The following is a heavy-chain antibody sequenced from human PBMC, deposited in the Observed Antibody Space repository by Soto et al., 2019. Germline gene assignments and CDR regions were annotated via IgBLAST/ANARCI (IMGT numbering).Heavy chain of an antibody. V-gene: IGHV1-2*02. CDR1: GYTFTSYY. Sequence: GASVKVSCKASGYTFTSYYMHWVRQAPGQGLEWMGRINPNSGGTSYAQKFQGRVTMTRDTSTSTAYMELSRLRSDDTAVYYCARGRLGDWVDPWGQGTLVTVSS. CDR2: INPNSGGT. D-gene: IGHD1-26*01. CDR3: ARGRLGDWVDP. J-gene: IGHJ5*02.